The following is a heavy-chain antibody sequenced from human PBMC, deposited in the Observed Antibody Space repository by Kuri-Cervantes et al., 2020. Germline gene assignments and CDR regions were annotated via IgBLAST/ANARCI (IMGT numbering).Heavy chain of an antibody. Sequence: SLKISCSASGVTFSSSWLHWVCQAPEKGLEWVSAISGSADSTSYADSVKGRVTISRDNSKNTLYLQINILTAEDTAEYYCTKGRGFSSYGFDFWGQGPPVTVSS. CDR2: ISGSADST. CDR1: GVTFSSSW. V-gene: IGHV3-23*01. CDR3: TKGRGFSSYGFDF. D-gene: IGHD3-10*01. J-gene: IGHJ4*02.